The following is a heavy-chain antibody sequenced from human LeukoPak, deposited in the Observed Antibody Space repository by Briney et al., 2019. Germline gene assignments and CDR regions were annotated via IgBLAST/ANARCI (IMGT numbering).Heavy chain of an antibody. J-gene: IGHJ4*02. CDR2: ISYDGSNK. Sequence: GGSLRLSCAASGFTFSSYGMHWVRQAPGKGPERVAVISYDGSNKYYADSVKGRSTISTDNAKNTLYLQMNSLRAEDTAVYYCAALGVAMGGFDYWGQGTLVTVSS. CDR3: AALGVAMGGFDY. D-gene: IGHD5-12*01. V-gene: IGHV3-30*03. CDR1: GFTFSSYG.